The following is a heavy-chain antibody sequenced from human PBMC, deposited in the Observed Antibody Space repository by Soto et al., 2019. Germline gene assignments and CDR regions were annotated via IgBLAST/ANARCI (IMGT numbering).Heavy chain of an antibody. D-gene: IGHD3-10*01. V-gene: IGHV1-18*01. CDR1: GYTFTSYG. CDR2: ISAYNGNT. Sequence: ASVKVSCKASGYTFTSYGISWVRQAPGQGLEWMGWISAYNGNTNYAQKLQGRVTMTTDTSTSTAYMELRSLRSDDTAVYYCARNREVLGVDAFDIWGQGTLVTVSS. J-gene: IGHJ3*02. CDR3: ARNREVLGVDAFDI.